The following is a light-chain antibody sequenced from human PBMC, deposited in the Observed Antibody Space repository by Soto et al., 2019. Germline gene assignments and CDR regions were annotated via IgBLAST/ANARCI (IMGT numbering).Light chain of an antibody. CDR1: QSIRTY. J-gene: IGKJ2*03. Sequence: DIQVTQSPSSLSASVGDRVTITCRASQSIRTYLNWYQQRPGNPPKLLIHTASTLQSGVPSRLSGSGSGTDFTLTISSLQPEDFATYYCQQTYSTLNSFGQGTKLEIK. V-gene: IGKV1-39*01. CDR2: TAS. CDR3: QQTYSTLNS.